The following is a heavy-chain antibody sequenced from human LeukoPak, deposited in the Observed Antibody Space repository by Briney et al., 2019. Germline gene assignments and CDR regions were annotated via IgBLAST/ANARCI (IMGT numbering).Heavy chain of an antibody. CDR1: GGSISSGGYY. CDR3: ARSSGALGDS. V-gene: IGHV4-61*02. J-gene: IGHJ4*02. D-gene: IGHD1-1*01. Sequence: ASETLSLTCTVSGGSISSGGYYWSWIRQPAGKGLEWIGRIHPTGSTDYNPSLKSRVSLSVDTTKNHFSLKLTSVTAADTAVYYCARSSGALGDSWGQGTLVTVSS. CDR2: IHPTGST.